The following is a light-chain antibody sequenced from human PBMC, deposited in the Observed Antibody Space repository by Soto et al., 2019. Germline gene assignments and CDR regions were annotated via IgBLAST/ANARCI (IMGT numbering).Light chain of an antibody. Sequence: QLVLTQPPSASGTPGQRVTISCSGSSSNIGSNTVNWYQQLPGTAPKLLIYGNNQRPSGVPDRFSGSKSGTSASLAISGLQSEDEADYYCATWDDSLNIPFGTGTKVTVL. V-gene: IGLV1-44*01. CDR3: ATWDDSLNIP. J-gene: IGLJ1*01. CDR2: GNN. CDR1: SSNIGSNT.